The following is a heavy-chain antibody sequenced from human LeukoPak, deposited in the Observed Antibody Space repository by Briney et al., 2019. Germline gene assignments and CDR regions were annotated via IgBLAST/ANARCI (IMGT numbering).Heavy chain of an antibody. CDR1: GFTLSSYG. Sequence: PGGSLRLSCAASGFTLSSYGMHWVRQAPGQGLEWVTFIRYDGSNKYYADSVKGRFTISRDNSKNTLYLQMNSLRAEDTAVYYCAKPGYGSSWYDYWGQGTLVTVSS. CDR3: AKPGYGSSWYDY. D-gene: IGHD6-13*01. CDR2: IRYDGSNK. V-gene: IGHV3-30*02. J-gene: IGHJ4*02.